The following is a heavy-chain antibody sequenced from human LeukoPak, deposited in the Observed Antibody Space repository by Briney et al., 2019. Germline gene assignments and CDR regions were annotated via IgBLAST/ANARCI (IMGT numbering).Heavy chain of an antibody. V-gene: IGHV1-18*01. J-gene: IGHJ6*02. D-gene: IGHD6-13*01. CDR1: GYTFTSYG. CDR3: ARTEIAVAGTGGDYYYYYGMDV. CDR2: ISAYNGNT. Sequence: ASVKVSCKASGYTFTSYGISWVRQAPGQGLEWMGWISAYNGNTNYAQKLQGRVTMTTDTSTRTAYMELRSLRSDDSAVYYCARTEIAVAGTGGDYYYYYGMDVWGQGTTVTVSS.